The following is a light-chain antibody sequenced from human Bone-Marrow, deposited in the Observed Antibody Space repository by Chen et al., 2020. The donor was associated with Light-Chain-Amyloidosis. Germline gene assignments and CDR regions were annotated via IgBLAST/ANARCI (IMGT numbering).Light chain of an antibody. Sequence: QSALTQPPSVSGSPGQSVTISCPGTSSDVGGYNYVSWYQQHPGKAPKLMIYDVSKRPSGVPDRFSGSKSGNTASLTISGLQAEDEADYYCCSYAGSYTYWVFGGGTKLTVL. CDR3: CSYAGSYTYWV. CDR1: SSDVGGYNY. CDR2: DVS. V-gene: IGLV2-11*01. J-gene: IGLJ3*02.